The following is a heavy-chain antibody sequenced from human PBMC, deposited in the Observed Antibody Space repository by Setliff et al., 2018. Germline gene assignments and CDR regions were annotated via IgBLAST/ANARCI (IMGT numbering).Heavy chain of an antibody. V-gene: IGHV3-20*04. Sequence: GGSLRLSCEASGFTFTKYAISWVRQAPGKGPEWVSGISWDSGSKGYVDSVKGRFTISRDNAKNSLYLQMNSLRAEDTAVYYCARDGGEYWGQGTLVTVSS. CDR2: ISWDSGSK. CDR3: ARDGGEY. J-gene: IGHJ4*02. D-gene: IGHD3-16*01. CDR1: GFTFTKYA.